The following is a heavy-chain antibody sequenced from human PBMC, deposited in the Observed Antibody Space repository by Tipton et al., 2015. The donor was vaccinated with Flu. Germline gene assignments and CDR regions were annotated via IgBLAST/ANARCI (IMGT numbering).Heavy chain of an antibody. D-gene: IGHD5-12*01. CDR3: ARVGYDKDGMDI. Sequence: SLRLSCVASGMSFGDYAIHWVRQAPGEGLEWVAGISWNRNVRGYADSVAGRFTISRDYGKKIINLQLDSLKTEDTAVYYCARVGYDKDGMDIWGRGTTVTVSS. CDR2: ISWNRNVR. J-gene: IGHJ6*02. CDR1: GMSFGDYA. V-gene: IGHV3-9*01.